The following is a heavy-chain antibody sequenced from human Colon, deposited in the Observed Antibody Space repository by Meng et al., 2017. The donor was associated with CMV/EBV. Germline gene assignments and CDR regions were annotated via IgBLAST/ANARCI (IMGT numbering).Heavy chain of an antibody. Sequence: GSLRLSCTVSGGSISSYYWTWIRQPPGKGLEWIGFIYDSGSTNYNPSLKSRVTISLDSSKNQFSLKLNPVTAADTAVYYCAREGRRGTSLPPYFHYYGVDVWGQGTTVTVSS. D-gene: IGHD2-15*01. J-gene: IGHJ6*02. CDR3: AREGRRGTSLPPYFHYYGVDV. CDR1: GGSISSYY. V-gene: IGHV4-59*01. CDR2: IYDSGST.